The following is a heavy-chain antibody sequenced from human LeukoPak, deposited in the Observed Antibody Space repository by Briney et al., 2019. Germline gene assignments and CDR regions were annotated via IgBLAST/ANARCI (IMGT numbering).Heavy chain of an antibody. Sequence: PSETLSLTCAVYGGSFSGYYWSWIRQPPGKGLEWIGEINHSGSTNYNPSLKSRVTISVDTSKNQFSLRLSSVTAADTAVYYCARSFGLTYGQGYWGQGNLVTVSS. J-gene: IGHJ4*02. V-gene: IGHV4-34*01. CDR1: GGSFSGYY. CDR3: ARSFGLTYGQGY. CDR2: INHSGST. D-gene: IGHD3/OR15-3a*01.